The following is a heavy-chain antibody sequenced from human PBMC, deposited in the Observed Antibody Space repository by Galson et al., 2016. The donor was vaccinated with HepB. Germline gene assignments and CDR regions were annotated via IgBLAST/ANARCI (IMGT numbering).Heavy chain of an antibody. J-gene: IGHJ4*02. CDR1: GFTLATYG. Sequence: SLRLSCAASGFTLATYGMHWVRQAPGKGLEWVAVIWNDGTKKYYGDSVKGRFTISKDDSKNTLYLQMNSLRAEDTAVYYCARERPDIAVAAFDYWGQGTLVTVSS. D-gene: IGHD6-19*01. CDR3: ARERPDIAVAAFDY. V-gene: IGHV3-33*01. CDR2: IWNDGTKK.